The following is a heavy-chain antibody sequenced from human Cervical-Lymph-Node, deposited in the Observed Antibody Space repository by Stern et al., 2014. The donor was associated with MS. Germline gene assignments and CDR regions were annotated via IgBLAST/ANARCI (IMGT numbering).Heavy chain of an antibody. CDR2: TRNTAKSYTK. V-gene: IGHV3-72*01. CDR3: ARVKVYCSSTSCRSYYYYGMDV. CDR1: GFTFSYHY. D-gene: IGHD2-2*01. J-gene: IGHJ6*02. Sequence: EVQLVESGGGLVQPGGSLRLSCAASGFTFSYHYMAWVRQAPGKGLEWVGRTRNTAKSYTKESAASGKGRFTISIDDSKNSLYLQMNSLKTEDTAVYYCARVKVYCSSTSCRSYYYYGMDVWGQGTTVTVSS.